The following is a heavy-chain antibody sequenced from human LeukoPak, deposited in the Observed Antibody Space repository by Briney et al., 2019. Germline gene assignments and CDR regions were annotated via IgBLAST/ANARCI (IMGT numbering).Heavy chain of an antibody. J-gene: IGHJ4*02. Sequence: QASETLSLTCAVSGDPFYSTNWGSWVRQPPGKGLEWIAEIFHAGNINYNPSLKSRVTISMAKANGQFSLTLRSMTAADTAVSYCARLRAGSRFDYWGQGTLVTV. V-gene: IGHV4-4*02. D-gene: IGHD1-26*01. CDR1: GDPFYSTNW. CDR2: IFHAGNI. CDR3: ARLRAGSRFDY.